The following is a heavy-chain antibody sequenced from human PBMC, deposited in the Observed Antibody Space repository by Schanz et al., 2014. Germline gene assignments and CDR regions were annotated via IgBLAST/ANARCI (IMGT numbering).Heavy chain of an antibody. CDR1: GFSVSTNY. J-gene: IGHJ3*01. D-gene: IGHD5-12*01. Sequence: EVQLVESGGGLIQPGGSLRLSCAVSGFSVSTNYMSWVRQAPGKGLEWVSTIASGGSHTFYADSVTGRFTISGDNSKNTLFLQMNSLRVEDTAIYFCARDEGRDGYNLAFDVWGQGTLVTVSS. CDR2: IASGGSHT. CDR3: ARDEGRDGYNLAFDV. V-gene: IGHV3-53*01.